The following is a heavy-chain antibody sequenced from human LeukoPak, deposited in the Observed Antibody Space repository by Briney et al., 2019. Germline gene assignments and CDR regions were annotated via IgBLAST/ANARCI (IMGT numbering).Heavy chain of an antibody. CDR1: GGSISSYY. V-gene: IGHV4-59*01. D-gene: IGHD3-22*01. Sequence: SETLSLTCTVSGGSISSYYWSWIRQPPGKGLEWIGYIYYSGSTNYNPSLKSRVTISVDTSKNQFSLKLSSVTAADTAVYYCARHGSPSMPHYSDSSGYYFPFGYWGQGTLVTVSS. J-gene: IGHJ4*02. CDR2: IYYSGST. CDR3: ARHGSPSMPHYSDSSGYYFPFGY.